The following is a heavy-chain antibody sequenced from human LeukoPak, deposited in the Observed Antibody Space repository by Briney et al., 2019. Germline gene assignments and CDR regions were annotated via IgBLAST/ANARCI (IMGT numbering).Heavy chain of an antibody. CDR2: IYYSGST. V-gene: IGHV4-34*01. CDR1: GGSFSGYY. CDR3: AGGYYDFFVDY. D-gene: IGHD3-3*01. Sequence: PSETLSLTCAVYGGSFSGYYWSWIRQPPGKGLEWIGYIYYSGSTYYNPSLKSRVTISVDTSKNQFSLKLSSVTAADTAVYYCAGGYYDFFVDYWGQGTLVTVSS. J-gene: IGHJ4*02.